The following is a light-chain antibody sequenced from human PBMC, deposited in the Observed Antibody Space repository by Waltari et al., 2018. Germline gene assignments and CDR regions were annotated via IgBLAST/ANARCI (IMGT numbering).Light chain of an antibody. CDR1: QGIRNY. CDR2: GAS. Sequence: IQMTQTPSSLSASVGDRVTVSCRASQGIRNYLAWFQQKPGKAPESLIYGASNWQSGVPSKFSGSGSGTDFTLTISSLQSEDFAAYYCQQYNSYPWTFGQGTKVEIK. V-gene: IGKV1-16*02. J-gene: IGKJ1*01. CDR3: QQYNSYPWT.